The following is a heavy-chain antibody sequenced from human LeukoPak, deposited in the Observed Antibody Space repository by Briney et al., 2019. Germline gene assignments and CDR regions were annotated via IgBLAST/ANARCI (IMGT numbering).Heavy chain of an antibody. V-gene: IGHV3-30*02. Sequence: PGGSLRLSCVASGFTFSNYGMHWVRQAPGKGLEWVAFIRYDGSIKYYADSVKGRFTISRDNSKNTVYLQMNSLRAEDTAVYYCARSRSNLFGEGYYFDYWGQGTLVTVSS. D-gene: IGHD3-10*01. CDR2: IRYDGSIK. CDR1: GFTFSNYG. J-gene: IGHJ4*02. CDR3: ARSRSNLFGEGYYFDY.